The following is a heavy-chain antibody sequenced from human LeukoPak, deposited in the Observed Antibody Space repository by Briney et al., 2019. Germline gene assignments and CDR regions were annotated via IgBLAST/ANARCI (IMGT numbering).Heavy chain of an antibody. J-gene: IGHJ3*02. CDR2: ISAYNGNT. CDR1: GYTFTSYG. CDR3: ARDAIRELLSSDAFDI. Sequence: ASVKVSCKASGYTFTSYGISWVRQAPGQGLEWMGWISAYNGNTNYAQKLQGRVTMTTDTSTSTAYMELRSLRSDDTAVYYCARDAIRELLSSDAFDIWGQGTMVTVSS. V-gene: IGHV1-18*01. D-gene: IGHD1-26*01.